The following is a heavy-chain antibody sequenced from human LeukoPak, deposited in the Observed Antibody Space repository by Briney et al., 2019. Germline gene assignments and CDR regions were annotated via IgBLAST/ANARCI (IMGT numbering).Heavy chain of an antibody. CDR3: AGAFNI. J-gene: IGHJ3*02. V-gene: IGHV3-74*01. Sequence: GGSLRLSCAASGFTFSSYWMHWVRQAPGKGLVWVSRIDVDGGRITYADSVKGRFTISRDNAKNTLYLQMSSLRAEDTAVYYCAGAFNIWGQGTMVTV. CDR1: GFTFSSYW. CDR2: IDVDGGRI.